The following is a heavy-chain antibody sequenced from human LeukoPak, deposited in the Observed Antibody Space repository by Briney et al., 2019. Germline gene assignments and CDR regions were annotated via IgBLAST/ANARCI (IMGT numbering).Heavy chain of an antibody. CDR2: ISYDGSNK. CDR3: AKEKDLYSSSWSHFDY. CDR1: GCAFSSYG. J-gene: IGHJ4*02. V-gene: IGHV3-30*18. Sequence: GGSLRLSCAVSGCAFSSYGIHWVRQAPGKGLEWVAVISYDGSNKNYADSVKGRFTISRDNSKNTLYLQMNSLRAEDTAVYYCAKEKDLYSSSWSHFDYWGQGTLVTVSS. D-gene: IGHD2-2*01.